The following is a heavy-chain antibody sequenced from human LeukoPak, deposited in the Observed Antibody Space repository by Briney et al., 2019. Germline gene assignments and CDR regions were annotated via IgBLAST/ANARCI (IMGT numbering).Heavy chain of an antibody. CDR2: IYYSGST. J-gene: IGHJ4*02. CDR1: GGSISSYY. Sequence: SETLSLTCTVSGGSISSYYWSWIRQPPGKGLEWIGYIYYSGSTNYNPSLKSRVTISVDTSKNQFSLKLSSVTAADTAAYYCARTAAAGTGWYYFDYWGQGTLVTVSS. CDR3: ARTAAAGTGWYYFDY. V-gene: IGHV4-59*01. D-gene: IGHD6-13*01.